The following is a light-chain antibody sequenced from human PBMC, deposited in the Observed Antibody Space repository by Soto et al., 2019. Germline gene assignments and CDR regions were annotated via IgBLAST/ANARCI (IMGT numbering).Light chain of an antibody. J-gene: IGKJ3*01. CDR2: GSF. Sequence: EIVLTQSPGTLSLSPGETATLSCRASQSVSSSYLVWYQQKPGQPPRLLIYGSFSRATGIPDRFSASGSGTDFTLTISRLEPEDFAVYYCQQYGGSPAFTFGPGTKVYLK. V-gene: IGKV3-20*01. CDR3: QQYGGSPAFT. CDR1: QSVSSSY.